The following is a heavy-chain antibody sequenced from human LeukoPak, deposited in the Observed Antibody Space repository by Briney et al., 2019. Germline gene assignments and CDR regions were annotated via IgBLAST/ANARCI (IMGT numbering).Heavy chain of an antibody. CDR2: ISTGSTYI. CDR3: ARATGTSDY. V-gene: IGHV3-21*01. J-gene: IGHJ4*02. Sequence: GGSLRLSCAASGFTFSTYSMNWVRQAPGKGLEWVSSISTGSTYIYYADSVEGRFTISRGNAKNSLYLQMNSLRAEDTAVYYCARATGTSDYWGQGTLVTVSS. CDR1: GFTFSTYS. D-gene: IGHD1-1*01.